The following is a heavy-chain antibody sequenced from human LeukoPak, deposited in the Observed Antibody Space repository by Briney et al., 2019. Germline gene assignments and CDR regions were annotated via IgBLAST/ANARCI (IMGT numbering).Heavy chain of an antibody. J-gene: IGHJ4*02. V-gene: IGHV1-18*01. Sequence: ASVKVSCKASGYTFTSYGISWVRQAPGQGLEWMGWISAYNGNTNYAQKLQGRVTMTTDTSTSTAYMELRSLRSDDTAVYYCARRPAYCGGDCPLNYWGQGTLVTVSS. D-gene: IGHD2-21*02. CDR1: GYTFTSYG. CDR2: ISAYNGNT. CDR3: ARRPAYCGGDCPLNY.